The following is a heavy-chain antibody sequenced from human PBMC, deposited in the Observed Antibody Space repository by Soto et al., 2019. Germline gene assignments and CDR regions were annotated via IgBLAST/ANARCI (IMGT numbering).Heavy chain of an antibody. Sequence: PVGSLRLSCAASGFTFSSYSMNWVRQAPGKGLEWVSSISSSSSYIYYADSVKGRFTISRDNAKNSLYLQMNSLRAEDTAVYYCARAYSPVYPNYFDYWGQGTLVTVSS. V-gene: IGHV3-21*01. CDR2: ISSSSSYI. D-gene: IGHD2-15*01. CDR1: GFTFSSYS. J-gene: IGHJ4*02. CDR3: ARAYSPVYPNYFDY.